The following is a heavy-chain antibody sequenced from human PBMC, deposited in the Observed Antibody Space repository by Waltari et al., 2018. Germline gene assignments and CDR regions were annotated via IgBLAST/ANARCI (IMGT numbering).Heavy chain of an antibody. J-gene: IGHJ4*02. V-gene: IGHV4-34*01. CDR1: GRSFSGYY. CDR2: INHSGST. CDR3: ARGQGPRTAQWLGY. D-gene: IGHD6-19*01. Sequence: QVQLQQWGAGLLKPSETLSLTCAVYGRSFSGYYWSWIRQPPGKGLEWIGEINHSGSTNYNPSLKSRVTISVDTSKNQFSLKLSSVTAADTAVYYCARGQGPRTAQWLGYWGQGTLVTVSS.